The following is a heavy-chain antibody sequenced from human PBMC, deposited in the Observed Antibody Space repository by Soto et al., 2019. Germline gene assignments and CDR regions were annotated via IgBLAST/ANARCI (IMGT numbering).Heavy chain of an antibody. CDR3: ARVELLSATHAFDI. CDR1: GYTITSNG. Sequence: GTSVKLSCKASGYTITSNGISWVRQAPGQGLEWMGWISAYNGNTNYAQKLQGRVTMTTDTSTSTAYMELRSLRSDDTAVYYCARVELLSATHAFDIWGQGTMVTVSS. V-gene: IGHV1-18*01. J-gene: IGHJ3*02. CDR2: ISAYNGNT. D-gene: IGHD1-7*01.